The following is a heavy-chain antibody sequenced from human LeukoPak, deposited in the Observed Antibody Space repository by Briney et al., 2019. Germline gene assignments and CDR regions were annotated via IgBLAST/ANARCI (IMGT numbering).Heavy chain of an antibody. CDR1: GFSPSTSGMC. CDR2: IDWDDDK. CDR3: ARTINGYSSSWYPTPDY. D-gene: IGHD6-13*01. J-gene: IGHJ4*02. V-gene: IGHV2-70*01. Sequence: SGPTLVKPTQTLTLTCTFSGFSPSTSGMCVSWIRQPPGKALEWLALIDWDDDKYYSTSLKTRLTISKDTSKNQVVLTMTNMDPVDTATYYCARTINGYSSSWYPTPDYWGQGTLVTVSS.